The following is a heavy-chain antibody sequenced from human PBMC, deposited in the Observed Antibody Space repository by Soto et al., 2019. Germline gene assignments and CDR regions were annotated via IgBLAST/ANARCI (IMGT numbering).Heavy chain of an antibody. CDR3: ARGYCTSGTCPPLDF. J-gene: IGHJ4*02. CDR1: GFTFSDYW. V-gene: IGHV3-7*03. Sequence: EVQLVESGGGLVQPGESLRLSCTTSGFTFSDYWMTWVRQAPGKGLEWVANIKKDGSQMFYLDSVKGRFVVSRDNAKNSLYLQMNYPRAEDTAVYYCARGYCTSGTCPPLDFWGQGTPVTVSS. CDR2: IKKDGSQM. D-gene: IGHD2-8*01.